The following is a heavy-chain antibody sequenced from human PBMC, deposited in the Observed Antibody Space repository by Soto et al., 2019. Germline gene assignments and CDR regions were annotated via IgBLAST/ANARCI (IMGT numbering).Heavy chain of an antibody. CDR2: IYPGDFDI. Sequence: GESLKISCKSSGYSFTSYWIGWVRQMPGKGLEWMGIIYPGDFDIRYSPSFQGQVTISADKSISTAYLLWRSLKASDTAMYYCARSSSPAWDSNYFYGMDVWGQGTTVTVSS. CDR1: GYSFTSYW. V-gene: IGHV5-51*01. J-gene: IGHJ6*02. CDR3: ARSSSPAWDSNYFYGMDV. D-gene: IGHD1-26*01.